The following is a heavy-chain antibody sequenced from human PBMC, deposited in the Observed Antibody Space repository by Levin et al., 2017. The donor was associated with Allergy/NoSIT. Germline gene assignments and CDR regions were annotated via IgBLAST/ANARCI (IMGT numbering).Heavy chain of an antibody. J-gene: IGHJ6*02. CDR3: ARDSAMWRDDTRMSSGSYDNPYYYYYGMDV. CDR2: ISSSSSYI. D-gene: IGHD3-10*01. Sequence: ETLSLTCAASGFTFSSYSMNWVRQAPGKGLEWVSSISSSSSYIYYADSVKGRFTISRDNAKNSLYLQMNSLRAEDTAVYYCARDSAMWRDDTRMSSGSYDNPYYYYYGMDVWGQGTTVTVSS. V-gene: IGHV3-21*01. CDR1: GFTFSSYS.